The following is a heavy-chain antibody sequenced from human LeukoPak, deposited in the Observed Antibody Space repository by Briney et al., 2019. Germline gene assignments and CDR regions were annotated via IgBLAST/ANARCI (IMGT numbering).Heavy chain of an antibody. CDR2: MHHSGRT. CDR1: GASISSTNW. D-gene: IGHD2-2*01. Sequence: SETLSLTCAISGASISSTNWWIWVRQPPGKGLEWIGEMHHSGRTNYNPSLKSRITISVDKSKNQVFLRLNSVAAADTALYYCARAQEGCSRASCYLEPWGQGTLITVSS. J-gene: IGHJ5*02. CDR3: ARAQEGCSRASCYLEP. V-gene: IGHV4-4*02.